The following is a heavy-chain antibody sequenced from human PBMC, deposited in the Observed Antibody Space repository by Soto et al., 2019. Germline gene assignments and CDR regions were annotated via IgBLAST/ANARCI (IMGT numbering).Heavy chain of an antibody. V-gene: IGHV1-69*12. D-gene: IGHD3-22*01. Sequence: QVQLVQSGAEVKKPGSSVKVSCKASGGTFSSYAISWVRQAPGQGLEWMGGFIPIFGTANYAQKFQGRVTITADESTSTAYMELSSLRSEDTAVYYCARSTYYYDSSGLDYYYGMDVWGQGTTVTVSS. J-gene: IGHJ6*02. CDR2: FIPIFGTA. CDR3: ARSTYYYDSSGLDYYYGMDV. CDR1: GGTFSSYA.